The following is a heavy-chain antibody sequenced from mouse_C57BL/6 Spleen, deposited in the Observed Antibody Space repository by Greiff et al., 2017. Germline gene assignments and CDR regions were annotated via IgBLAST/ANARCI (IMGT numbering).Heavy chain of an antibody. D-gene: IGHD2-3*01. CDR1: GYSITSGYD. CDR2: ISYSGST. J-gene: IGHJ3*01. Sequence: EVQLVESGPGMVKPSQSLSLTCTVTGYSITSGYDWHWIRHFPGNKLEWMGYISYSGSTNYNPSLKSRISITHDTSKNHFFLKLNSVTTEDTATYYCAREGDGYGFAYWGQGTLVTVSA. CDR3: AREGDGYGFAY. V-gene: IGHV3-1*01.